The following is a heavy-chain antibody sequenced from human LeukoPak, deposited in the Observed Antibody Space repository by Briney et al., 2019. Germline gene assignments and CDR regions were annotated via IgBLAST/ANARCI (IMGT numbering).Heavy chain of an antibody. Sequence: GRSLRLSCAASGFTFSSYGMHWVRQAPGKGLEWVAVISYDGSNKYYADSVKGRFTISRDNSKNTLYLQMNSLRAEDTAVYYCAKLAPYSSSSNYYGMDVWGQGTTVTVSS. V-gene: IGHV3-30*18. D-gene: IGHD6-13*01. CDR1: GFTFSSYG. CDR3: AKLAPYSSSSNYYGMDV. CDR2: ISYDGSNK. J-gene: IGHJ6*02.